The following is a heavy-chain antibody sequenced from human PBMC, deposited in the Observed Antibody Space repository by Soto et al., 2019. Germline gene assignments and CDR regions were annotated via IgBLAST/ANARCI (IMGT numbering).Heavy chain of an antibody. CDR2: IYHSGST. D-gene: IGHD6-13*01. CDR3: ARDRDSSSWYYDY. Sequence: ETLSLTCAVSGGSISSSNWWSWVRQPPGKGLEWIGEIYHSGSTNYNPSLKSRVTISVDKSKNQFSLKLSSVTAADTAVYYCARDRDSSSWYYDYWGQGTLVTVSS. CDR1: GGSISSSNW. V-gene: IGHV4-4*02. J-gene: IGHJ4*02.